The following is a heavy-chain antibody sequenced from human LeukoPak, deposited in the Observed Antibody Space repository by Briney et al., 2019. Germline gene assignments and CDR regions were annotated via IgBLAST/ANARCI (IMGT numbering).Heavy chain of an antibody. Sequence: PGGSLRLSCAASGFTFSSYGMHWVRQAPGKGLEWVAVISYDGSNKYYADSVKGRFTISRDNSKNTLYLQMNSLRAEDTAVYYCANASPKLGGWGPFDYWGQGTLVTVSS. V-gene: IGHV3-30*18. CDR2: ISYDGSNK. CDR3: ANASPKLGGWGPFDY. J-gene: IGHJ4*02. D-gene: IGHD5-12*01. CDR1: GFTFSSYG.